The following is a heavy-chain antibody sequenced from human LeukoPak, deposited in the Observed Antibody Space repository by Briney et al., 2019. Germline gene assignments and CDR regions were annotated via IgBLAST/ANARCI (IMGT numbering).Heavy chain of an antibody. J-gene: IGHJ4*02. D-gene: IGHD1-1*01. V-gene: IGHV3-33*01. Sequence: GGSLRLSCAASGFTFTSYGMHWVRQAPGKGLEWVAVIWYDRTNTHYTDSVKGRFTISRDSSKNTVYLQMNSLRAEDTAVYYCARGSLERRVGFDYWGQGTLVTVSS. CDR2: IWYDRTNT. CDR1: GFTFTSYG. CDR3: ARGSLERRVGFDY.